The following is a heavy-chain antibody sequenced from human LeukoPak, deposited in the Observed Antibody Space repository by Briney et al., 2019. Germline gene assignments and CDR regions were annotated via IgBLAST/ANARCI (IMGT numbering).Heavy chain of an antibody. J-gene: IGHJ4*02. CDR2: IYSGGST. CDR3: ARGPYSSGWYDY. D-gene: IGHD6-19*01. V-gene: IGHV3-53*01. Sequence: GGSLRLSCAASGLTFSSHWMHWVRQAPGKGLEWVSVIYSGGSTYYADSVKGRFTISRDNSKNALYLQMNSLRAEDTAVYYCARGPYSSGWYDYWGQGTLVTVSS. CDR1: GLTFSSHW.